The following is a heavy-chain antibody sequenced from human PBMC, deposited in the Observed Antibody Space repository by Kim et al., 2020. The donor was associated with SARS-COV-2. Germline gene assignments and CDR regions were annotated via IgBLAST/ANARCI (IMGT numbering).Heavy chain of an antibody. J-gene: IGHJ4*02. V-gene: IGHV3-9*01. D-gene: IGHD6-19*01. CDR2: ISWNSRTI. CDR3: AKDGAVADTVY. CDR1: GFTFDDYA. Sequence: GGSLRLSCTASGFTFDDYAMHWVRQTPGKGLEWVSGISWNSRTIGYADSVKGRFTISRDNAKNSLYLQMNSLRSEDTALYYCAKDGAVADTVYWGQGTLVTVSS.